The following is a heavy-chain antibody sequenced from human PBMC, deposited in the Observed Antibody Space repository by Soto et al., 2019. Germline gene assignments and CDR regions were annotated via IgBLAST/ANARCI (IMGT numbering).Heavy chain of an antibody. Sequence: QVQLVESGGGMVQPGRSLRLSCAASGFTFSSYAMHWVRQAPGKGLEWVAVISYDGSNKYYADSVKGRFTISRDNSKNTLYLQMNSLRAEDTAVYYCARRDYSSGLWGQGTLVTVSS. V-gene: IGHV3-30-3*01. CDR2: ISYDGSNK. CDR3: ARRDYSSGL. CDR1: GFTFSSYA. D-gene: IGHD6-19*01. J-gene: IGHJ4*02.